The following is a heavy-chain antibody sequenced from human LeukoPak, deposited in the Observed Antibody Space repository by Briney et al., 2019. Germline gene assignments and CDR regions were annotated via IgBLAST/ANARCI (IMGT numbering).Heavy chain of an antibody. J-gene: IGHJ4*02. Sequence: GGSLRLSCSASGFTFSSYGMHWVRQAPGKGLEWVAVIWYDGSNKYYADSVKGRFTISRDNSKNTLYLQMNSLRAEDTAVYYCAKVGSSSAAGTFDYWGQGTLVTVSS. D-gene: IGHD6-13*01. V-gene: IGHV3-33*06. CDR1: GFTFSSYG. CDR2: IWYDGSNK. CDR3: AKVGSSSAAGTFDY.